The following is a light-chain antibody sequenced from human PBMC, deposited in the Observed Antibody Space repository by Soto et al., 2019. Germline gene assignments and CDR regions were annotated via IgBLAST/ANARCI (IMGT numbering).Light chain of an antibody. V-gene: IGKV4-1*01. CDR1: QSVLYSSNNNNY. CDR2: WAS. J-gene: IGKJ1*01. CDR3: QQYYSTPRT. Sequence: DIVMTQSPDSLAVSLGERATINCKSSQSVLYSSNNNNYIAWYQQKPGQPPKLIIYWASTRESGVPDRFSGSGSGTDFTLTISSLQAEDVAVYYCQQYYSTPRTFGHGTKVDIK.